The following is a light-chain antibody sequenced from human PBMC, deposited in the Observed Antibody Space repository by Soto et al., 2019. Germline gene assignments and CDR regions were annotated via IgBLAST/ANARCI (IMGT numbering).Light chain of an antibody. V-gene: IGKV3-20*01. CDR2: ATS. J-gene: IGKJ1*01. CDR1: QSVGTNY. CDR3: QQHGNSPRT. Sequence: EIVLTQSPGTLSLSPGERATLSCRASQSVGTNYLAWFQQKPGQAPRLLIYATSTRATGIPDRFSGSGSGTDFTLTISRLEPEDFAVYYCQQHGNSPRTFGQGTKVDIK.